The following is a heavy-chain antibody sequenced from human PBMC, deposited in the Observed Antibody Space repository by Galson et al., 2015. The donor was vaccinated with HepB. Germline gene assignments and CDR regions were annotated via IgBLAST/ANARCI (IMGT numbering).Heavy chain of an antibody. CDR1: GFTFSSYG. CDR2: ISYDGSNK. V-gene: IGHV3-30*18. D-gene: IGHD6-19*01. Sequence: SLRLSCAASGFTFSSYGMHWVRQAPGKGLEWVAVISYDGSNKYYADSVKGRFTISRDNSKNTLYLQMNSLRAEDTAVYYCAKRRDSGWYSASDYWGQGTLVTVSS. CDR3: AKRRDSGWYSASDY. J-gene: IGHJ4*02.